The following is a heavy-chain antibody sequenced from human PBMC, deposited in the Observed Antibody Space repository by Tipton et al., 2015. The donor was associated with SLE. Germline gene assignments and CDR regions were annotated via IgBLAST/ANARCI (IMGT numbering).Heavy chain of an antibody. CDR1: GFSFSDYN. J-gene: IGHJ4*02. CDR3: ARGRTGE. D-gene: IGHD7-27*01. Sequence: GSLRLSCAASGFSFSDYNMNWVRQAPGKGLEWISYISGGSSYTYYADSVKGRFTISRDNAKNSVFLQMNSLRVEDTGVYYCARGRTGEWGQGTLVTVSS. V-gene: IGHV3-21*03. CDR2: ISGGSSYT.